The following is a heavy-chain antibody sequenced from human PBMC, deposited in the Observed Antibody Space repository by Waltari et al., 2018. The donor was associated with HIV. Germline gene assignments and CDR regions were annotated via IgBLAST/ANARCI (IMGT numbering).Heavy chain of an antibody. CDR1: VFTLRWSW. CDR2: INGEGSEK. J-gene: IGHJ6*01. CDR3: ARDLTPTAGPFNYYYALDV. V-gene: IGHV3-7*01. Sequence: EEHLVESGGGLVRPVGSLRFFCVASVFTLRWSWIPWVRQAPGRGLEGVTKINGEGSEKAYMDTQKGRFIISRDNAKNSVFFQMDRLRAEDTAIYYCARDLTPTAGPFNYYYALDVWGRGATVTVST. D-gene: IGHD3-16*01.